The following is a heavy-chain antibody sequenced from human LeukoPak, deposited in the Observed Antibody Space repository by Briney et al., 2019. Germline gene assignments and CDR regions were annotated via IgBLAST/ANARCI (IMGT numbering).Heavy chain of an antibody. V-gene: IGHV4-34*01. CDR1: GGSFSGYY. Sequence: PSETLSLTCAVYGGSFSGYYWSWIRQPPGKGLEWIGEINHSGSTNYNPSLKSRVTISVDTSKNQFSLKLSSVTAADTAVYYCAREYCSGGSCYDTYYFDYWGQGTLVTASS. CDR3: AREYCSGGSCYDTYYFDY. D-gene: IGHD2-15*01. J-gene: IGHJ4*02. CDR2: INHSGST.